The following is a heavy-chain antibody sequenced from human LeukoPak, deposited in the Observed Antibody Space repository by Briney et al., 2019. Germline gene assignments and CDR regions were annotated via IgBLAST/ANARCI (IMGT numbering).Heavy chain of an antibody. CDR1: GSSISSGGYY. V-gene: IGHV4-31*03. J-gene: IGHJ4*02. CDR3: ASEHRGYSYGLNYYFDY. Sequence: PSQTLSLTCTVSGSSISSGGYYWSWIRQHPGKGLEWIGYVYYSGSTYYDPSLKSRVTISVDTSKNQSSLKLSSVTAADTAVYYCASEHRGYSYGLNYYFDYWGQGTLVTVSS. D-gene: IGHD5-18*01. CDR2: VYYSGST.